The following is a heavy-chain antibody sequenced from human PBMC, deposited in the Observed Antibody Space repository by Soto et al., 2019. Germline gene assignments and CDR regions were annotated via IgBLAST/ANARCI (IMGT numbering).Heavy chain of an antibody. V-gene: IGHV4-34*01. D-gene: IGHD3-3*01. Sequence: SEILSLTCAVYGGSFSGNYWSWIRQPPGKGLEWIGEINHSGSTNYNPSLKSRVTISVDTSKNQFSLKLSSVTAADTAVYYCARGRVVIFFVVTHSTPYLLSYWGQGSSVPVSS. CDR1: GGSFSGNY. CDR3: ARGRVVIFFVVTHSTPYLLSY. CDR2: INHSGST. J-gene: IGHJ4*02.